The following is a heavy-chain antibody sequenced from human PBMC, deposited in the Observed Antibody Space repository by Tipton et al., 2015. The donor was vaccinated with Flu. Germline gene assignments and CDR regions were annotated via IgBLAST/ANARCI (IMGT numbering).Heavy chain of an antibody. CDR2: ISSSSNYI. V-gene: IGHV3-21*01. D-gene: IGHD7-27*01. J-gene: IGHJ4*02. CDR3: ARIPQNWGRYFDY. Sequence: SLRLSCVASGFTLISHSMSWVRQAPGKGLEWVSSISSSSNYIYYADSVKGRFTVSRDNAKNSLSLQMNSLSAEDTAVYYCARIPQNWGRYFDYWGQGTLVTVSS. CDR1: GFTLISHS.